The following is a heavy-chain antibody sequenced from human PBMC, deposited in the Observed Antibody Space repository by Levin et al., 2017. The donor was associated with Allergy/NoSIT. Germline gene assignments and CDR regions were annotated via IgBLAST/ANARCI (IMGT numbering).Heavy chain of an antibody. CDR2: ISSTGSTI. D-gene: IGHD3-10*01. V-gene: IGHV3-48*01. Sequence: LSLTCAASGFSFETFSMYWVRQAPGKGLEWISYISSTGSTIFYADSVKGRFTISRDNVNSSLYLQMSDLRADDTAVYYCAREQKFVYYFDYWGQGALVTVSS. CDR1: GFSFETFS. CDR3: AREQKFVYYFDY. J-gene: IGHJ4*02.